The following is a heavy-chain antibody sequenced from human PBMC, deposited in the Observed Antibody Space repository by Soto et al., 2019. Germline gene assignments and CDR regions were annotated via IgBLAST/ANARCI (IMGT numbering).Heavy chain of an antibody. D-gene: IGHD3-3*01. CDR3: ARLERLSLAAWLDP. J-gene: IGHJ5*02. CDR1: GYSFTNYW. CDR2: IYPDDSDT. Sequence: GESLKISCKGSGYSFTNYWIGWVRQMPGKGLEWMGMIYPDDSDTKYSPSFQGQVTFSADKSINTAYLQWSSLKASDTAIYYCARLERLSLAAWLDPWGQGTLVTGSS. V-gene: IGHV5-51*01.